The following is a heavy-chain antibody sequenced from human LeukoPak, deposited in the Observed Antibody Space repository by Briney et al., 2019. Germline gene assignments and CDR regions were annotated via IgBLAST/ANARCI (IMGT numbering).Heavy chain of an antibody. Sequence: GGSLRLSCAASGFTSSSYSMNWVRQAPGKGLEWVSSISSSSSYIYYADSVKGRFTISRDNAKNSLYLQMNSLRAEDTAVYYCARGRGGDSYYYGSGSGTFDYWGQGTLVTVSS. CDR2: ISSSSSYI. J-gene: IGHJ4*02. D-gene: IGHD3-10*01. CDR3: ARGRGGDSYYYGSGSGTFDY. V-gene: IGHV3-21*01. CDR1: GFTSSSYS.